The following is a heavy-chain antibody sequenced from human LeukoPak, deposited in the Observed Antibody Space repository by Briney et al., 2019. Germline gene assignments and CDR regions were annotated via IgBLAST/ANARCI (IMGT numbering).Heavy chain of an antibody. V-gene: IGHV3-15*01. CDR3: TTGRGIQLWTRNPFDP. CDR1: GFTFSNAW. CDR2: IKSKTDGGTT. J-gene: IGHJ5*02. Sequence: GGSLRLSCAASGFTFSNAWMSWVRQAPGKGLEWVGRIKSKTDGGTTDYAAPVKGRFTISRDDSKNTLYLQMTSLKTEDTAVYYCTTGRGIQLWTRNPFDPWGQGTLVTVSS. D-gene: IGHD5-18*01.